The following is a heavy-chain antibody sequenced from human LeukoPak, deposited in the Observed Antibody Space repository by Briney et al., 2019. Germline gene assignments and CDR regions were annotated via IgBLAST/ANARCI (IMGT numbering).Heavy chain of an antibody. CDR3: AKLREWELPDLFDY. CDR1: GFTFTTYW. V-gene: IGHV3-7*03. D-gene: IGHD1-26*01. CDR2: IQQDGTEK. J-gene: IGHJ4*02. Sequence: SGGSLRLSCAASGFTFTTYWMSWVRQAPGKGLEWVANIQQDGTEKYYVDSVKGRFTISRDNSKNTLYLQMNSLRAEDTAVYYCAKLREWELPDLFDYWGQGTLVTVSS.